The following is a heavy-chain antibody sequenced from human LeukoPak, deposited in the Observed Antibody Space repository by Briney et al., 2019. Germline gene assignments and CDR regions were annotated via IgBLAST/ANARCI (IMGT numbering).Heavy chain of an antibody. CDR1: GGSISSGGYS. Sequence: PSETLSLTCAVSGGSISSGGYSWSWIRQPPGKGLEWIGYIYHSGSTYYNPSLKSRVTISVDRSKNQFSLKLSSVTAADTAVYYCARVNPPFAYRGGDCYSGVAFDIWGQGTMVTVSS. CDR2: IYHSGST. CDR3: ARVNPPFAYRGGDCYSGVAFDI. V-gene: IGHV4-30-2*01. J-gene: IGHJ3*02. D-gene: IGHD2-21*02.